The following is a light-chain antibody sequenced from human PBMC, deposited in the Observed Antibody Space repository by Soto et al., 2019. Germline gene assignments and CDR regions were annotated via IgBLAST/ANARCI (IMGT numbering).Light chain of an antibody. CDR3: QQYSKYPWT. CDR1: LSSDKW. CDR2: KTS. J-gene: IGKJ1*01. V-gene: IGKV1-5*03. Sequence: DIQMTQSPSTLSASVGDRVTVTCRASLSSDKWLAWYQQKPGKAPKLLMYKTSLLQSGIPSRFSGSGSGTEFTLTISSLQSDDVASYYCQQYSKYPWTFGQGTKVEV.